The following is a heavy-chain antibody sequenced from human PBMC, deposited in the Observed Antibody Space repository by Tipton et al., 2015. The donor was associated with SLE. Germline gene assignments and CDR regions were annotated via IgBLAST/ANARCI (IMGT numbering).Heavy chain of an antibody. Sequence: TLSLTCTVSGGSISSHYWSWIRQPPGKGLEWIGYIYYSGSTNYNPSLKSRVTISVDTSKNQFSLKLSSVTAADTAVYYCARDRGFLECWDFDLWGRGTLFTVSS. CDR2: IYYSGST. CDR1: GGSISSHY. V-gene: IGHV4-59*11. D-gene: IGHD3-3*01. J-gene: IGHJ2*01. CDR3: ARDRGFLECWDFDL.